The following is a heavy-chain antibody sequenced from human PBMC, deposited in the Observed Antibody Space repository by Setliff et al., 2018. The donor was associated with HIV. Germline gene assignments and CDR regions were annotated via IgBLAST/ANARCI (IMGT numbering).Heavy chain of an antibody. CDR2: LNPNSHNT. CDR1: EYSFTSYD. CDR3: ARLRVEASMVYYFEY. J-gene: IGHJ4*02. D-gene: IGHD3-10*01. Sequence: ASVKVSCKPSEYSFTSYDINWVRQATGQGLEWMGWLNPNSHNTGYAQKFQGRVAMTWDTSISTAYMVLSNLKSEDTAVYYCARLRVEASMVYYFEYWGQGTLVTVSS. V-gene: IGHV1-8*01.